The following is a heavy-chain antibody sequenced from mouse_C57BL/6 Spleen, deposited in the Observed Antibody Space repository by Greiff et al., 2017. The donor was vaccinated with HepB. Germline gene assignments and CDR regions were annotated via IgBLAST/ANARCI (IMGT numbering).Heavy chain of an antibody. CDR1: GFNIKDDY. CDR2: IDPENGDT. D-gene: IGHD4-1*01. J-gene: IGHJ3*01. CDR3: TSNLGRTGSWFAY. Sequence: EVQLQQSGAELVRPGASVKLSCTASGFNIKDDYMHWVKQRPEQGLEWIGWIDPENGDTEYASKFQGKATITADTSSNTAYLQLSSLTSEDTAVYYCTSNLGRTGSWFAYWGQGTLVTVSA. V-gene: IGHV14-4*01.